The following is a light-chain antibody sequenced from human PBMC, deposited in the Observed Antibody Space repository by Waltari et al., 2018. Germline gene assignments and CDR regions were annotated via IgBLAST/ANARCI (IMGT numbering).Light chain of an antibody. J-gene: IGKJ1*01. CDR3: MQSLRALWT. Sequence: DIVVTQSPLSLPVTPVEPPSLSCSSSQSLLHSNGYNYLDWYLQKPGQSPQLLIYLGSNRASGVPDRFSGSGSGTDFTLKISRVEAEDVGVYYCMQSLRALWTFGQGTKVEIK. CDR1: QSLLHSNGYNY. CDR2: LGS. V-gene: IGKV2-28*01.